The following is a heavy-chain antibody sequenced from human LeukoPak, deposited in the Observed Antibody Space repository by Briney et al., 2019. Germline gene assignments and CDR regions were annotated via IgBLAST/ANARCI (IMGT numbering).Heavy chain of an antibody. D-gene: IGHD6-19*01. J-gene: IGHJ4*02. CDR1: GFTFSIYD. V-gene: IGHV3-13*04. CDR2: IGTSGDT. CDR3: SRVGSSGWPNYFDS. Sequence: PGGSLRLSCAASGFTFSIYDTHWVRQATGKGLEWVSVIGTSGDTYYAGSVKGRFTISRENAKNSLYLQMNSLTAGDTAVYFCSRVGSSGWPNYFDSWGQGTLVTVSS.